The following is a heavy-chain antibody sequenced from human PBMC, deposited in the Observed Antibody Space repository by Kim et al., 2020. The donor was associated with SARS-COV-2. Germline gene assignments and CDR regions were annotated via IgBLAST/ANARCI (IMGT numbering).Heavy chain of an antibody. CDR3: AREPPPDFWSGYYTIDY. Sequence: SETLSLTCTVSGGSISSYYWSWIRQPAGKGLEWIGRIYTSGSTNYNPSLKSRVTMSVDTSKNQFSLKLSSVTAADTAVYYCAREPPPDFWSGYYTIDYWGQGTLVTVSS. V-gene: IGHV4-4*07. CDR1: GGSISSYY. CDR2: IYTSGST. D-gene: IGHD3-3*01. J-gene: IGHJ4*02.